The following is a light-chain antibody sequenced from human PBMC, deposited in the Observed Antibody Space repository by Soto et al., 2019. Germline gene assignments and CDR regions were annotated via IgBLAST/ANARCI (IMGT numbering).Light chain of an antibody. CDR3: SSYAGNSNLYV. J-gene: IGLJ1*01. CDR1: SSDVGAYKY. V-gene: IGLV2-8*01. Sequence: QSALTQPPSASGSPGQSVTISCTGTSSDVGAYKYVSWYQQHPGKAPKLMIYEVSQRPSGVPDRFSGSKSGNTASLTVSGLQAEDEADYYCSSYAGNSNLYVFGTGTKATVL. CDR2: EVS.